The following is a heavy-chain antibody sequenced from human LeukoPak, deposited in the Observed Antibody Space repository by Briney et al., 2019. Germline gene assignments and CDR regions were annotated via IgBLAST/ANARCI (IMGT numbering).Heavy chain of an antibody. J-gene: IGHJ4*02. CDR3: TTLGYHLDS. V-gene: IGHV3-48*03. Sequence: GGSLRLSCAASGFDFSAYEMNWVRQAPGKGLEWVAYYAGSDTTKYYADSVKGRFSISRDNAKNSLYLQMNSLRAEDTALYYCTTLGYHLDSWGQGTLVTVSS. CDR2: YAGSDTTK. D-gene: IGHD3-22*01. CDR1: GFDFSAYE.